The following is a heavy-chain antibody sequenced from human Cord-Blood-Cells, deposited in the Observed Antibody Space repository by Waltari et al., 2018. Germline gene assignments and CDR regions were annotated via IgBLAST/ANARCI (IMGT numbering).Heavy chain of an antibody. CDR3: ARDRNYDILTGYYGGAFDI. CDR1: GYTFPGCG. Sequence: QFQLLQYGAAVTKPGAYMKVSCKACGYTFPGCGIGWLRQATGRGLEWMGWISAYNGNTNYAQKLQGRVTMTTDTSTSTAYMELRSLRSDDTAVYYCARDRNYDILTGYYGGAFDIWGQGTMVTVSS. CDR2: ISAYNGNT. J-gene: IGHJ3*02. V-gene: IGHV1-18*01. D-gene: IGHD3-9*01.